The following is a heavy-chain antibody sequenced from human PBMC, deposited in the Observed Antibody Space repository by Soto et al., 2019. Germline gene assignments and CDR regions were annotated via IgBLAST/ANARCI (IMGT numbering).Heavy chain of an antibody. V-gene: IGHV4-59*01. Sequence: SETLSLTCTVSEGSIIGYYWSWIRQPPGKGLEWIGYMYNTGSTVYNPSFKSRVTISVDTSKNQFSLKLNSVTAADTAVYYCARDLWGYCGTDCYPLDVWGQGTTVTVS. CDR2: MYNTGST. CDR1: EGSIIGYY. D-gene: IGHD2-21*02. CDR3: ARDLWGYCGTDCYPLDV. J-gene: IGHJ6*02.